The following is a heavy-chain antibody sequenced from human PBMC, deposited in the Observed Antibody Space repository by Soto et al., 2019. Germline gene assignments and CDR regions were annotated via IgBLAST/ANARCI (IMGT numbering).Heavy chain of an antibody. D-gene: IGHD2-2*01. Sequence: EVQLVESGGGLVQPGGSLRLSCAASGLTVSSNYMSWVRQAPGKGLEWVSVMYSGGSTYYADSVKDRFIISRDNYKNTLYLQMDSLRVEDTAVYYCARDSSLHQPLFYGMDVWGQGTTVTVSS. CDR2: MYSGGST. CDR1: GLTVSSNY. V-gene: IGHV3-66*01. CDR3: ARDSSLHQPLFYGMDV. J-gene: IGHJ6*02.